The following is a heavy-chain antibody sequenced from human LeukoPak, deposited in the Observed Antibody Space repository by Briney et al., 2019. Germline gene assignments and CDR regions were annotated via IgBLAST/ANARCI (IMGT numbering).Heavy chain of an antibody. CDR3: ARDTLNGPFVISLDY. CDR1: GFTFSSYE. D-gene: IGHD3-9*01. CDR2: ISSGGNVE. J-gene: IGHJ4*02. V-gene: IGHV3-48*03. Sequence: GGSLRLSCAASGFTFSSYEMNWVRPAPGKGLEWVAHISSGGNVEYYLDSVRGRFTMSRDNAKSLLFLQMNSLRAEDTAVYYCARDTLNGPFVISLDYWGQGALVTVSS.